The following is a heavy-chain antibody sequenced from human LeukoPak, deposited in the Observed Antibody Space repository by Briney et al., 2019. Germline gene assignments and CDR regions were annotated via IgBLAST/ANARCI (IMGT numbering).Heavy chain of an antibody. D-gene: IGHD3-3*01. J-gene: IGHJ4*02. CDR1: GGTSSSYA. CDR3: ARGELSRDFWSGYYFHY. CDR2: IIPIFGTA. Sequence: SVKVSCKASGGTSSSYAISWVRQAPGQGLEWMGGIIPIFGTANYAQKLQGRVTITTDESTSTAYMELNSLRSEDTAVYYCARGELSRDFWSGYYFHYWGQGTLVTVSS. V-gene: IGHV1-69*05.